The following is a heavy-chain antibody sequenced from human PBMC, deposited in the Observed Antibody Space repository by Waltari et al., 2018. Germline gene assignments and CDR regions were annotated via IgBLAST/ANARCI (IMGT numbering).Heavy chain of an antibody. CDR2: INQDGSEK. CDR3: ARGVTTVEY. J-gene: IGHJ4*02. CDR1: VFPFTNHW. V-gene: IGHV3-7*04. Sequence: EVQPVESGGGLVQPGGSVRPSCPASVFPFTNHWRSLGRQAPGKGPEWVASINQDGSEKYYVDSMKGRFTISRDNAKNSLSLQMDSLRAEDTAVYFCARGVTTVEYWGQGTLVTVSS. D-gene: IGHD2-21*02.